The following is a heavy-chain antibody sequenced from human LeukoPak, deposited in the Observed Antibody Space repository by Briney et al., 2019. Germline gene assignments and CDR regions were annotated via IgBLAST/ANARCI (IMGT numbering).Heavy chain of an antibody. V-gene: IGHV3-21*01. CDR2: ISSSRTYI. D-gene: IGHD3-3*01. CDR1: GFTFSSYN. CDR3: ARVRFLEWLLTTDYYYYYMDV. J-gene: IGHJ6*03. Sequence: GGSLRLSCAASGFTFSSYNMNWVRQAPGKGLEWVSSISSSRTYIYYADSVKGRFTISRDNAKNSLYLQMNSLRAEDTAVYYCARVRFLEWLLTTDYYYYYMDVWGKGTTVTVSS.